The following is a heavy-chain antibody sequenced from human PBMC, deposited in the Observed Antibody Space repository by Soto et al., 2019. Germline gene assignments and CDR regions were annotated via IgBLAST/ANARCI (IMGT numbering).Heavy chain of an antibody. CDR1: SGSITSDNW. CDR2: IFHSGST. J-gene: IGHJ5*02. D-gene: IGHD2-15*01. Sequence: SETLSLTCAVSSGSITSDNWWSWVRQPPETGLEWIGQIFHSGSTNYNPSLKSRVTISVDKSKNQFSLKLSSVTAADTAMYYCTVAPANINWFDPWGQGTLVTVSS. CDR3: TVAPANINWFDP. V-gene: IGHV4-4*02.